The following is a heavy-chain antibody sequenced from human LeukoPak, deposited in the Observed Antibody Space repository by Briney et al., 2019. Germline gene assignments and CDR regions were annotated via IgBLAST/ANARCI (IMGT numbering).Heavy chain of an antibody. CDR3: ASRNLLWFGEFDYYYGMDV. J-gene: IGHJ6*02. V-gene: IGHV3-53*01. D-gene: IGHD3-10*01. Sequence: GGSLRLSCAASGFTVSSNYVSWVRQAPGKGLEWVSVIYSGGSTYYADSVKGRFTISRDNSKNTLYLQMNSLRAEDTAVYYCASRNLLWFGEFDYYYGMDVWGQGTTVTVSS. CDR1: GFTVSSNY. CDR2: IYSGGST.